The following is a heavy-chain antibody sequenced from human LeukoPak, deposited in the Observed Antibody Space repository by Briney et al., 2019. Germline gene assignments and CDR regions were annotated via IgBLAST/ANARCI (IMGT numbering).Heavy chain of an antibody. V-gene: IGHV1-46*01. J-gene: IGHJ4*02. CDR1: GYTFTSYY. CDR2: INPSGGST. CDR3: ARAVDILTGYEWYFDY. Sequence: ASVKVSCKASGYTFTSYYMHWVRQAPGQGLEWMGIINPSGGSTSYAQKFQGRVTMTRDTSTGTVYMELSSLRSEDTAVYYCARAVDILTGYEWYFDYWGQGTLVTVSS. D-gene: IGHD3-9*01.